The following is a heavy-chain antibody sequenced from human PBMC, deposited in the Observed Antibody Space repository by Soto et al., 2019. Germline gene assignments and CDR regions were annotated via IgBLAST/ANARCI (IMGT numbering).Heavy chain of an antibody. D-gene: IGHD2-8*01. CDR2: INHSGST. J-gene: IGHJ6*02. V-gene: IGHV4-34*01. Sequence: SETLSLTYAVYGGSFSGYYWSWIRQPPGKGLEWIGEINHSGSTNYNPSLKSRVTISVDTSKNQFSLKLSSVTAADTAVYYCARAGAKYGYYYYYGMDVWGQGTTVTVSS. CDR1: GGSFSGYY. CDR3: ARAGAKYGYYYYYGMDV.